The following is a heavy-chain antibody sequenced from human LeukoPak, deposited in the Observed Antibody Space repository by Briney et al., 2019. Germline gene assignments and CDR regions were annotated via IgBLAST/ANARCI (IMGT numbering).Heavy chain of an antibody. CDR3: LRGHYDEY. J-gene: IGHJ4*02. CDR2: INADSSTI. V-gene: IGHV3-48*01. CDR1: GFTFSTYN. Sequence: GGSLRLSCAASGFTFSTYNMNWVRQAPGKGLEWISYINADSSTIQYADSVRGRFTTSRDNAKNSLYLQMNGLRAEDTAVYYCLRGHYDEYWGQGTLVTVSS.